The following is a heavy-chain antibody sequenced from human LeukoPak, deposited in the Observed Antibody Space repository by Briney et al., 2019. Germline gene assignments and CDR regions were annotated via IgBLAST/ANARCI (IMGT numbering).Heavy chain of an antibody. V-gene: IGHV3-30*02. D-gene: IGHD3-16*01. CDR1: GFTFSSYG. CDR2: IRYDGSNK. J-gene: IGHJ4*02. CDR3: AKDSGRLTGRGIWDY. Sequence: GGSLRLSCAASGFTFSSYGMHWVRQAPGKGLEWVAFIRYDGSNKYYADSVKGRFTISRDNSKNTLYLQMNSLRAEDTAVYYCAKDSGRLTGRGIWDYWGQGTLVTVSS.